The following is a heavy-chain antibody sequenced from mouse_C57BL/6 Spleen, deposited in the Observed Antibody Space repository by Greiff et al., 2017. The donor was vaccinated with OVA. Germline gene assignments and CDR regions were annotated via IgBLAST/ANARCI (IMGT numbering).Heavy chain of an antibody. CDR2: IWRGGST. CDR3: AKTYYYGSSYYAMDD. D-gene: IGHD1-1*01. Sequence: QVQLQQSGPGLVQPSQSLSITCTVSGFSLTRYVVHWVRQSPGTGLEWLGVIWRGGSTDYNAAFMSRLSITKDNSKSQVFFKMNSLQADDTAIYYCAKTYYYGSSYYAMDDWGQGTSVTVSS. V-gene: IGHV2-5*01. CDR1: GFSLTRYV. J-gene: IGHJ4*01.